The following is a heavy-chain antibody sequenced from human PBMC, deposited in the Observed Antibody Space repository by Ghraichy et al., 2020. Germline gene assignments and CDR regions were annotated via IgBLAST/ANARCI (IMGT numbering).Heavy chain of an antibody. Sequence: SCAASGFTYSSYSMYWVRQAPGKGLEWVSSISSTSNYIYYADSVRGRFTISRDNAKSSLYLYMNSLGAEDSAVYYCARVSLNVVEVARALDYWGQGTLVTVSS. CDR3: ARVSLNVVEVARALDY. D-gene: IGHD5-24*01. V-gene: IGHV3-21*06. J-gene: IGHJ4*02. CDR1: GFTYSSYS. CDR2: ISSTSNYI.